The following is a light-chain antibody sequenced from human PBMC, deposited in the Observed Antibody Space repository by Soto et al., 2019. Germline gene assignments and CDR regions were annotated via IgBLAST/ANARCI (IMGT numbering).Light chain of an antibody. CDR3: QQYGSSQS. Sequence: EIVLTQSPGTLSLSPGERATLSCRASQSVSSSYLAWYQQKPGQAPRLLISGASSSATGIPDRFSGSGSGTDFTLTISRLEPEDFAVYYCQQYGSSQSFGQGTKVEIK. CDR1: QSVSSSY. CDR2: GAS. V-gene: IGKV3-20*01. J-gene: IGKJ1*01.